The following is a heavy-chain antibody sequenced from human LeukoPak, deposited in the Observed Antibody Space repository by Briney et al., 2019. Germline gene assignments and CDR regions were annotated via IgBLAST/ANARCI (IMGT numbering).Heavy chain of an antibody. V-gene: IGHV1-18*01. CDR2: ISAYNGNT. Sequence: GASVKVSCKASGYTFTSYGISWVRQAPGQGLEWMGWISAYNGNTNYAQKLQGRVTMTTDTSTSTAYMELRSLRSDDTAVYYCAREAILEWLLYGPYYYYYYGMDVWGQGTTVTVSS. J-gene: IGHJ6*02. CDR1: GYTFTSYG. CDR3: AREAILEWLLYGPYYYYYYGMDV. D-gene: IGHD3-3*01.